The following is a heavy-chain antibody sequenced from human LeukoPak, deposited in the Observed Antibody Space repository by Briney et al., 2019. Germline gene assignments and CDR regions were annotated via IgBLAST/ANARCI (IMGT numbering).Heavy chain of an antibody. J-gene: IGHJ6*03. CDR3: AKGTAVRYYYYYMDV. V-gene: IGHV3-30-3*01. D-gene: IGHD5-18*01. CDR1: GFTFSSYA. CDR2: ISYDGSNK. Sequence: GGSLRLSCAASGFTFSSYAMHWVRQAPGKGLEWVAVISYDGSNKYYADSVKGRFTISRDNSKNTLYLQMNSLRAEDTAVYYCAKGTAVRYYYYYMDVWGKGTTVTVSS.